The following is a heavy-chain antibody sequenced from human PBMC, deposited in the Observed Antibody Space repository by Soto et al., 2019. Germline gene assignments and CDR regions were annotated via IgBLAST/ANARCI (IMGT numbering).Heavy chain of an antibody. CDR2: IYYSGST. D-gene: IGHD6-13*01. V-gene: IGHV4-59*01. Sequence: QVQLQESGPGLVKPSEPLSLTCTVSGGAISSYYWSWISPPPGKGLEWIGYIYYSGSTKYNPSLKSRVTISVDTSKNQFSLKLSSVTAADTAVYYCARVVGYSSSWVDYWGQGPLVTVSS. J-gene: IGHJ4*02. CDR1: GGAISSYY. CDR3: ARVVGYSSSWVDY.